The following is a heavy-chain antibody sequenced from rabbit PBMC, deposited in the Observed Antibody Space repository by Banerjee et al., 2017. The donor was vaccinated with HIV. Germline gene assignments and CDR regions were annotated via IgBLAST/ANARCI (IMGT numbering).Heavy chain of an antibody. V-gene: IGHV1S43*01. CDR2: IYISSGST. CDR3: VRGGL. J-gene: IGHJ6*01. Sequence: QEQLEESGGDLVKPEGSLTLTCTASGFSFSADYYFWCARQAPGKGLEFIACIYISSGSTVYASWVNGRFTISSDNAQNTVDLQMNSLTAADTATYFCVRGGLWGQGTLVTVS. CDR1: GFSFSADYY.